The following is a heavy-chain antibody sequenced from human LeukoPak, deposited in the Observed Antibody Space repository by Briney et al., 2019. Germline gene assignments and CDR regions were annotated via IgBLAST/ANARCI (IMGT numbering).Heavy chain of an antibody. CDR1: GFTFSSYA. CDR3: AKYSSGWYVPPSFDY. V-gene: IGHV3-23*01. D-gene: IGHD6-19*01. CDR2: ISGSGGST. J-gene: IGHJ4*02. Sequence: GGSLRLSCAASGFTFSSYAMSWVRQAPGKGLEWVSAISGSGGSTYYADSVKGRFTISRDNSKNTLYLQMSSLRAEDTAVYYCAKYSSGWYVPPSFDYWGQGTLVTVSS.